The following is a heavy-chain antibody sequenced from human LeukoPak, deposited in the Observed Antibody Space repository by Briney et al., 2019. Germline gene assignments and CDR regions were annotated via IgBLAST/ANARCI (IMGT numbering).Heavy chain of an antibody. Sequence: GGSLRLSCAASVFTFSSHAMNWVRQAPGKGLEWVLSISTDSLTIKYADFVSGQFTISRDNAEHLLFLQMNSLRAEDTAVHYCARKAQTGSHSGPFDIWGQGTLVTVSS. CDR2: ISTDSLTI. CDR1: VFTFSSHA. V-gene: IGHV3-48*04. D-gene: IGHD1-26*01. CDR3: ARKAQTGSHSGPFDI. J-gene: IGHJ3*02.